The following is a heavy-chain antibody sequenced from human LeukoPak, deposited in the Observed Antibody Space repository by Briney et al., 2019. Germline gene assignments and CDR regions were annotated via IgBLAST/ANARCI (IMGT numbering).Heavy chain of an antibody. J-gene: IGHJ4*02. V-gene: IGHV4-39*07. CDR1: GGSISSSSYY. CDR3: ASETMVRGVFDY. CDR2: IYYSGST. D-gene: IGHD3-10*01. Sequence: SETLSLTCAVYGGSISSSSYYWGWIRQPPGKGLEWIGSIYYSGSTYYNPSLKSRVIISVDTSKNQFSLKFSSVTAADTAVYYCASETMVRGVFDYWGQGTLVTVSS.